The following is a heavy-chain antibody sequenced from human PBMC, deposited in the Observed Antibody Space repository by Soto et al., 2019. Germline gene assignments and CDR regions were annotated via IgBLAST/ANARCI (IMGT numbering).Heavy chain of an antibody. CDR2: TFYRSRWSS. D-gene: IGHD6-25*01. V-gene: IGHV6-1*01. Sequence: QVQLQQSGPGLVKPSQTLSLTCAISGDSVSSGSAAWNWIRQSLSRVLEWLGRTFYRSRWSSEYAPSLKSRITVNPVTSKNQLSLHLNSVTPEDSAVYYCVRGGATFDSRGQGTPVTVSS. CDR3: VRGGATFDS. CDR1: GDSVSSGSAA. J-gene: IGHJ4*02.